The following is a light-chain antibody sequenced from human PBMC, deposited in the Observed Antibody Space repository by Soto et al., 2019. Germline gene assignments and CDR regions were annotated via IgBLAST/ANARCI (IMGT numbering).Light chain of an antibody. V-gene: IGLV2-14*01. J-gene: IGLJ2*01. Sequence: QSALTQPASVSGSPGQSITISCTGTSSDVGGYNYVSWYQQHPGKAPKLMIYEVSNRPSGVSNRFSGSKYGNTASLTISGLQAEYGADDYCSSYTSSRTMVFGGGTKLTFV. CDR2: EVS. CDR3: SSYTSSRTMV. CDR1: SSDVGGYNY.